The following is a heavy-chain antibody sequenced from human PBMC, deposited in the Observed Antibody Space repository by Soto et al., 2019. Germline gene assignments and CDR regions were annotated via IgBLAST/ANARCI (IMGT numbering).Heavy chain of an antibody. CDR2: FYYTGNP. V-gene: IGHV4-39*01. Sequence: QLQLQESGPGLVKPSKNLYLTCIVSGGSISSSTYYWGWIRQPPGKGLEWIGAFYYTGNPYYNSSLKSRVTISVDTSNNQFSLNLTSALASGTAVYYCARLGSVSWGQGTLVTVSS. D-gene: IGHD3-10*01. CDR3: ARLGSVS. J-gene: IGHJ5*02. CDR1: GGSISSSTYY.